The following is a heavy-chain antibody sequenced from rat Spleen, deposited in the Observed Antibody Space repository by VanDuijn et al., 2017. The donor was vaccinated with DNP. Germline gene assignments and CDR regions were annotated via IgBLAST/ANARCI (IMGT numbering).Heavy chain of an antibody. CDR2: ISASGSNT. J-gene: IGHJ3*01. Sequence: EVQLVESGGGLVQPGRSLKFSCAASGFTFSNYYMAWVRQAPTKGLEWVASISASGSNTYYRDSVKGRFTFSRDNAENTLYLQMDSLRSEDTATYYCTTAYYGFAYWGQGTLVTVSS. D-gene: IGHD1-1*01. CDR1: GFTFSNYY. V-gene: IGHV5-25*01. CDR3: TTAYYGFAY.